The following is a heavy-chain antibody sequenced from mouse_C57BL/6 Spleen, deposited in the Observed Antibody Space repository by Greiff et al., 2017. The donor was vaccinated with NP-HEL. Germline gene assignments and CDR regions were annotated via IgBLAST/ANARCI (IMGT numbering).Heavy chain of an antibody. J-gene: IGHJ2*01. D-gene: IGHD4-1*02. CDR1: GYTFTDYY. V-gene: IGHV1-26*01. Sequence: EVQLQQSGPELVKPGASVKISCKASGYTFTDYYMNWVKQSHGKSLEWIGDINPNNGGTSYNQKFKGKATLTVDKSSSTAYMELRSLTSEDSAVYYCASHTLNWDVDYWGQGTTLTVSS. CDR2: INPNNGGT. CDR3: ASHTLNWDVDY.